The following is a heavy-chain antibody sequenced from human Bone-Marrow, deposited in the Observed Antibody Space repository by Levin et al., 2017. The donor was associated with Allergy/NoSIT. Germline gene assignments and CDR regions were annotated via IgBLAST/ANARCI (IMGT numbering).Heavy chain of an antibody. V-gene: IGHV3-30*18. CDR3: ANDPIPDVDSSGYYFDF. CDR2: ISYDGSSE. Sequence: GESLKISCAASGFSFSNYGIHWVRQAPGKGLEWVAVISYDGSSEYYADSVKGRFTVSRDNSKNTLYLQMNSLRAEDTAVYYCANDPIPDVDSSGYYFDFWGQGTLVTVSS. D-gene: IGHD3-22*01. CDR1: GFSFSNYG. J-gene: IGHJ4*02.